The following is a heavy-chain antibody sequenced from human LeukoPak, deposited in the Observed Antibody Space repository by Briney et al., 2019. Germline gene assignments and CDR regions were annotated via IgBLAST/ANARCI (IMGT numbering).Heavy chain of an antibody. Sequence: GASLTRSCKASGFIFSPYAMHLVRLARGTGLELVAPISYDGINKNYADSVKGRFIISRDDSKNTLYLQMSSLRAEDTAVYYCARKQLPLYYFYYGLDVWGRGTTVTVSS. V-gene: IGHV3-30*03. CDR1: GFIFSPYA. D-gene: IGHD4-11*01. CDR3: ARKQLPLYYFYYGLDV. J-gene: IGHJ6*04. CDR2: ISYDGINK.